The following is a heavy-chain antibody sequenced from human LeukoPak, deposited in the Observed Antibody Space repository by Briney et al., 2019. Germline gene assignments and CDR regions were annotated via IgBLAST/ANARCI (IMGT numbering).Heavy chain of an antibody. CDR2: IYYSGST. V-gene: IGHV4-59*01. D-gene: IGHD5-18*01. J-gene: IGHJ6*03. CDR1: GGSISSYY. Sequence: SEILSLTCTVSGGSISSYYWSWIRQPPGKGLEWIGYIYYSGSTNYNPSLKSRVTISVDTSKNQFSLKLSSVTAADTAVYYCASTTEGGYTYGYFYYYYMDVWGKGTTVTISS. CDR3: ASTTEGGYTYGYFYYYYMDV.